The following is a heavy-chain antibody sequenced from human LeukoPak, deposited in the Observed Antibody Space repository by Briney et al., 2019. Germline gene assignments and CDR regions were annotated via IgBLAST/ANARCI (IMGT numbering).Heavy chain of an antibody. D-gene: IGHD2-15*01. CDR3: ARDYCSGGSCYQDAFDI. V-gene: IGHV1-3*01. Sequence: ASVKVSCKASGYTFTSYAMHWVRQAPGQRLEWMGWINAGNGNTKYSQKFQGRVTITRDTSASTAYMELSSLRSEDTAVYYCARDYCSGGSCYQDAFDIWGQGTMVTVSS. CDR2: INAGNGNT. CDR1: GYTFTSYA. J-gene: IGHJ3*02.